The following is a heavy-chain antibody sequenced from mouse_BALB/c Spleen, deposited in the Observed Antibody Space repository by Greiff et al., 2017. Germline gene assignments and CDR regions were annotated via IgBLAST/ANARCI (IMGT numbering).Heavy chain of an antibody. CDR3: TRDYGSSHYYAMDY. CDR1: GYTFTDYE. V-gene: IGHV1-15*01. CDR2: IDPETGGT. J-gene: IGHJ4*01. D-gene: IGHD1-1*01. Sequence: VQLQQSGAELVRPGASVTLSCKASGYTFTDYEMHWVKQTPVHGLEWIGAIDPETGGTAYNQKFKGKATLTADKSSSTAYMELRSLTSEDSAVYYCTRDYGSSHYYAMDYWGQGTSVTVSS.